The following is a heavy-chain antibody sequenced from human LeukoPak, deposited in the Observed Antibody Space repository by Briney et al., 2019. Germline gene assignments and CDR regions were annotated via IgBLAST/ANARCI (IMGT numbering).Heavy chain of an antibody. V-gene: IGHV1-46*01. D-gene: IGHD6-6*01. CDR3: ARDRSIAARPGAFDI. Sequence: GVSVKVSCKASGYTFTSYYMHWVRQAPGQGLEWMGIINPSGGSTNYAQKLQGRVTMTTDTSTSTAYMELRSLRSDDTAVYYCARDRSIAARPGAFDIWGQGTMVTVSS. CDR2: INPSGGST. J-gene: IGHJ3*02. CDR1: GYTFTSYY.